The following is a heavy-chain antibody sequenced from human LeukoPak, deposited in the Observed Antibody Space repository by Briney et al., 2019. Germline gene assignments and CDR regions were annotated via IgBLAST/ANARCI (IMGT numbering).Heavy chain of an antibody. Sequence: GGSLRLSCTVSGFTVSSNSMSWVRQAPGKGLEWVSYISSSGSTKFYADSVRGRFTISRDNAKFSLFLQMNSLRAEDTAIYYCARGSHPQKIPLVRGGERPYYMDVWGKGTTVTISS. CDR2: ISSSGSTK. D-gene: IGHD3-10*01. J-gene: IGHJ6*03. CDR3: ARGSHPQKIPLVRGGERPYYMDV. V-gene: IGHV3-48*04. CDR1: GFTVSSNS.